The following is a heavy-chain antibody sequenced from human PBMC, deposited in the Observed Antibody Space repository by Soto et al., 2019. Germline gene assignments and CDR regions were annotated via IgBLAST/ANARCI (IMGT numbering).Heavy chain of an antibody. CDR2: IKSRPDGGTA. J-gene: IGHJ2*01. Sequence: EVHLVESGGGLVEPGGSLSLSCAASGFIFNNAWMTWVRQAPGKGLEWVAHIKSRPDGGTADYAESVKGRFTISRDDSRYTLYLQMNSLRIEDTAVYYCTTAGPRDWYFNLWGRGTLVTVSS. CDR3: TTAGPRDWYFNL. V-gene: IGHV3-15*01. CDR1: GFIFNNAW.